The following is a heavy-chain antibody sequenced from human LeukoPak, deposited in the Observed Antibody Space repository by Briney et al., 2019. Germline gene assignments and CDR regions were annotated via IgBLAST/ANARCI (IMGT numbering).Heavy chain of an antibody. D-gene: IGHD3-22*01. J-gene: IGHJ6*02. V-gene: IGHV1-18*01. CDR2: ISAYNGNT. Sequence: GASVKVSCKASGYTFISYTLHWVRQAPGQRLEWMGWISAYNGNTNYAQKLQGRVTMTTDTSTSTAYMELRSLRSDDTAVYYCARDYYDSSGYDYYYYYGMDVWGQGTTVTVSS. CDR1: GYTFISYT. CDR3: ARDYYDSSGYDYYYYYGMDV.